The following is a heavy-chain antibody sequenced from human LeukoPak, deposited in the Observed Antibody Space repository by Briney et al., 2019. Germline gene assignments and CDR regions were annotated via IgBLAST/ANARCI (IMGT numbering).Heavy chain of an antibody. D-gene: IGHD4-23*01. Sequence: GGSLRLSCAASGFTLSSYGMHWVRQAPGKGLEWVAVIWYDGSNKYYADSVKGRFTISRDNSKNTLYLQMNSLRAEDTAVYYCAIDDYGGNFFDYWGQGTLVTVSS. CDR3: AIDDYGGNFFDY. CDR1: GFTLSSYG. V-gene: IGHV3-33*01. CDR2: IWYDGSNK. J-gene: IGHJ4*02.